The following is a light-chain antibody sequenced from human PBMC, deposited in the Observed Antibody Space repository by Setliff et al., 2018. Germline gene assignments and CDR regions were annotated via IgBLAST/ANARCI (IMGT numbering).Light chain of an antibody. V-gene: IGLV2-14*03. CDR3: SSYTGTYV. CDR1: SSDVGGYNY. Sequence: QSALTQPASVSGSPGQSITISCTGTSSDVGGYNYVSWYQQHPGKAPKLIIYDVSNRPSGVSNRFSGSKSCNTASLTISGLQAEDEADYSCSSYTGTYVFGSGTKVTVL. J-gene: IGLJ1*01. CDR2: DVS.